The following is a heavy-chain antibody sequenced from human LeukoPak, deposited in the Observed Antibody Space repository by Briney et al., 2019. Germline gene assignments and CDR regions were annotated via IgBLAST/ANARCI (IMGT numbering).Heavy chain of an antibody. CDR1: GDPIRSYY. Sequence: SETLSLTCSVSGDPIRSYYWSWIRQPPGKGLEWIGYLYDSGSTNYNPSLKSRVTISVDTSKNQFSLKLSSVTAADTAVYYCARAGGGYSFDYWGQGTLVTVSS. D-gene: IGHD2-21*01. J-gene: IGHJ4*02. V-gene: IGHV4-59*01. CDR2: LYDSGST. CDR3: ARAGGGYSFDY.